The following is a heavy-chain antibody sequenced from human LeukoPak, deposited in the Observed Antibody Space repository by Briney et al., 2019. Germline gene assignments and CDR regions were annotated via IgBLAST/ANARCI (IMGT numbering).Heavy chain of an antibody. D-gene: IGHD6-6*01. Sequence: PSETLSLTCAVYGGSFSGYYWSWIRQPPGKGLEWIGSIYYSGSTYYNPSLKSRVTISVDTSKNQFSLKLSSVTAADTAVYYCARDRIAARPRGNWFDPWGQGTLVTVSS. CDR1: GGSFSGYY. V-gene: IGHV4-34*01. CDR3: ARDRIAARPRGNWFDP. CDR2: IYYSGST. J-gene: IGHJ5*02.